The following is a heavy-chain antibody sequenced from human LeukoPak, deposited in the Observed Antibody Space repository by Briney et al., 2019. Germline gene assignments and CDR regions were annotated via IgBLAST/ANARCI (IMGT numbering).Heavy chain of an antibody. V-gene: IGHV2-5*02. CDR3: ARRLVTATRAEYFQH. J-gene: IGHJ1*01. CDR1: GFSLSTSVVD. D-gene: IGHD2-21*02. CDR2: IYWDDDK. Sequence: SGPTLVKPTQTLTLTCTFSGFSLSTSVVDVVWIRQPPGKALEWLALIYWDDDKRYSPSLKSRLTITKNTSKNQMVLTMTNMDPVDTATYYCARRLVTATRAEYFQHWGQGTLVTVSS.